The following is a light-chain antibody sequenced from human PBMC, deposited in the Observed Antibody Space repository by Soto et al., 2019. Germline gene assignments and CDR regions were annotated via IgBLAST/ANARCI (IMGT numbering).Light chain of an antibody. CDR1: QTVTSRY. V-gene: IGKV3-20*01. J-gene: IGKJ2*01. CDR2: GAS. CDR3: QQYGDSPYT. Sequence: EIVLTQSPSTLSLSPGERATLSCRASQTVTSRYLACYKQTPGQAPRVLIYGASNRAAGIPDRFSGGGSGTDFSLIISRLEPEDFAVYYCQQYGDSPYTFGQGTKVEIK.